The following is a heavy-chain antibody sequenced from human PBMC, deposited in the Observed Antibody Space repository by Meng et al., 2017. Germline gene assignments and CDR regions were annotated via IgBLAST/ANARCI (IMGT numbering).Heavy chain of an antibody. CDR2: VYHNGNA. D-gene: IGHD2-21*02. V-gene: IGHV4-4*02. CDR1: GGTFSSNSG. CDR3: ARELDAVGVTAYDL. Sequence: QLHLEEWATGVGKPWAALSLACAVYGGTFSSNSGWSWVRQPPGKGLEWIGEVYHNGNANYNPSLKSRVTISVDKSKNQFSPKLSFVAAADTAIYYCARELDAVGVTAYDLWGQGTLVTVSS. J-gene: IGHJ4*02.